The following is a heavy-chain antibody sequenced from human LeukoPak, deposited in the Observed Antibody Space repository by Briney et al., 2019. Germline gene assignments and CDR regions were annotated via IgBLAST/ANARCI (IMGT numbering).Heavy chain of an antibody. D-gene: IGHD3-3*01. J-gene: IGHJ6*03. Sequence: SVKVSCKASGGTFSSYAISWVQQAPGQGLEWMGGIIPIFGTANYAQKFQGRVTITADESTSTAYMELSSLRSEDTAVYYCARDPRILEWSSPKGYYYMDVWGKGTTVTVSS. CDR1: GGTFSSYA. CDR2: IIPIFGTA. V-gene: IGHV1-69*13. CDR3: ARDPRILEWSSPKGYYYMDV.